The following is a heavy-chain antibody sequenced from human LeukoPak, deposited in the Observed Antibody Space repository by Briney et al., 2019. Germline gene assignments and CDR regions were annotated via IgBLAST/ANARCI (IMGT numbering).Heavy chain of an antibody. Sequence: SETLSLTCTVSGGSISSSSYYWGWIRQPPGKGLEWIGSIYYSGSTYYNPSLKSRVTISVDTSKNQFSLKLGSVTAADTAVYYCARQSTVLWFGELLDTYFDYWGQGTLVTVSS. CDR1: GGSISSSSYY. D-gene: IGHD3-10*01. V-gene: IGHV4-39*01. J-gene: IGHJ4*02. CDR2: IYYSGST. CDR3: ARQSTVLWFGELLDTYFDY.